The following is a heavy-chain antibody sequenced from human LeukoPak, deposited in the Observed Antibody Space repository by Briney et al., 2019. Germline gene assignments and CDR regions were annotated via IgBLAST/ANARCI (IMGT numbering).Heavy chain of an antibody. J-gene: IGHJ3*01. V-gene: IGHV3-23*01. Sequence: PGGSLRLSCAASGFTFSSYGMSWVRQAPGKGLEWVSAISGSGGSTYYADSVKGRFTISRDNSKNTLYLQMNSLRAEDTAVYYCARAEGLYRFEAGLWGQGTMVTVSS. CDR2: ISGSGGST. CDR3: ARAEGLYRFEAGL. CDR1: GFTFSSYG. D-gene: IGHD1-26*01.